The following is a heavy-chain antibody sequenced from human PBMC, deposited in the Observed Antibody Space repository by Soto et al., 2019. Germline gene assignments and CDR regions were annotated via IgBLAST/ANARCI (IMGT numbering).Heavy chain of an antibody. Sequence: GGSLRLSCAASGFTFSSYAMHWVRQAPGKGLEWVAVISYDGSNKYYADSVKGRFTISRDNSKNTLYLQMNSLRAEDTAVYYCARDSTGSLADGAFDIWGQGTMVTVSS. J-gene: IGHJ3*02. V-gene: IGHV3-30*04. CDR1: GFTFSSYA. CDR3: ARDSTGSLADGAFDI. CDR2: ISYDGSNK. D-gene: IGHD6-19*01.